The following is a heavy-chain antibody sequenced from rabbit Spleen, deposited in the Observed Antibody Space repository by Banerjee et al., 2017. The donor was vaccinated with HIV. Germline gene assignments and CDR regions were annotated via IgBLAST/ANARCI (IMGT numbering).Heavy chain of an antibody. CDR3: ARDGSGWGANFNL. V-gene: IGHV1S45*01. CDR1: GFSLSSSYW. D-gene: IGHD4-1*01. J-gene: IGHJ4*01. Sequence: EESGGDLVKPEGSLTLTCTASGFSLSSSYWICWVRQAPGKGLEWVACIDAGFKGTTYYASWAKGRFTISKTSSTTVTLQMTSLTAADTATYFCARDGSGWGANFNLWGQGTLVTVS. CDR2: IDAGFKGTT.